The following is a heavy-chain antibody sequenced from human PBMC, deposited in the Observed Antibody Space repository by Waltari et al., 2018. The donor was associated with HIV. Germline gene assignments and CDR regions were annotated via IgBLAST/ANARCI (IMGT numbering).Heavy chain of an antibody. D-gene: IGHD1-1*01. Sequence: EVPLVDSGGGSTRPEDNISTNCAASGYTFPNYWLSWVRQAPGKGLEWVANIKQDGSETYYAVSLKGRFTISRGNAKNSLYLQMKSLRVEDTAVYYCARSGPYIWNSGHSFALWGYGPLVTLSS. CDR1: GYTFPNYW. J-gene: IGHJ3*01. V-gene: IGHV3-7*01. CDR3: ARSGPYIWNSGHSFAL. CDR2: IKQDGSET.